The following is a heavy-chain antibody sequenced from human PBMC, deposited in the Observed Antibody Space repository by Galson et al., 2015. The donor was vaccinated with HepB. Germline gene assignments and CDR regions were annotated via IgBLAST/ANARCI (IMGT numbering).Heavy chain of an antibody. CDR3: ARYGGNYYYNLDV. CDR1: GYSFTGYY. Sequence: SVKVSCKASGYSFTGYYMHWVRQAPGQGLQWMGRINPYTGVTDYAQRLQGRVTMTSDTSVSTAYLELSSLRPDDTAVYFCARYGGNYYYNLDVWGQGTTVTVSS. J-gene: IGHJ6*02. V-gene: IGHV1-2*06. D-gene: IGHD4-23*01. CDR2: INPYTGVT.